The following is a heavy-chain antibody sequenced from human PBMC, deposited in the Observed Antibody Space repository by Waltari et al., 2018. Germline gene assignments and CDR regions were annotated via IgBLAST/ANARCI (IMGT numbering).Heavy chain of an antibody. V-gene: IGHV3-23*01. CDR2: ISGGGSST. D-gene: IGHD3-10*01. Sequence: EEQLLESGGGLVQPGGSLRLSCALHGFTSVCLVLQWVGQAPGGGLEWIAGISGGGSSTYYADSVKGRFTISRDNSKKTVFLQMSSLRAEDTAVYYCARCRSVAFSFYYYSMEVWGQGTTVSVSS. CDR3: ARCRSVAFSFYYYSMEV. CDR1: GFTSVCLV. J-gene: IGHJ6*02.